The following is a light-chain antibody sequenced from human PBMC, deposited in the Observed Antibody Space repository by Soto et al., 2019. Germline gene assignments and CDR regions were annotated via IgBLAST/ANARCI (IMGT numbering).Light chain of an antibody. Sequence: DIQMTQSPSSLSESVGDRVTITCRASQYVDTYLNWYQQKPGKAPKLLIYGASSLQSGAPSRFSGIGSGTDFTLTISSLQPEDSATYQCQQSYRTPRSFGQGTKVEVK. CDR2: GAS. J-gene: IGKJ1*01. CDR1: QYVDTY. CDR3: QQSYRTPRS. V-gene: IGKV1-39*01.